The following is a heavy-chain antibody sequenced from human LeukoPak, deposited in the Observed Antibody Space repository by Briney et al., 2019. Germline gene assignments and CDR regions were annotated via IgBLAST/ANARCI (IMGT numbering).Heavy chain of an antibody. CDR3: TRSRRVYCGGDCYSFDY. CDR1: GFTFGDYG. CDR2: IRSKAYGGTT. D-gene: IGHD2-21*02. J-gene: IGHJ4*02. V-gene: IGHV3-49*03. Sequence: GVLRLSCTVSGFTFGDYGMSWFRPAPGKGLEWVGFIRSKAYGGTTEYAASVKGRFTISRDDSKSIAYLQMNSLKTEDTAVYYCTRSRRVYCGGDCYSFDYWGQGALVTVSS.